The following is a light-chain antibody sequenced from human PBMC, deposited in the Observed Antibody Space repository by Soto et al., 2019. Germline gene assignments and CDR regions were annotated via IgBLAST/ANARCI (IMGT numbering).Light chain of an antibody. Sequence: EIVLTQSPATLSLSPGERATLSCRASQSVRSNLAWYQQKSGQAPRLLIYGASTRATGIPARFSGSGSGTEFSLTISSLQSEDFAVYYCQQYNNWPPITFGQGTRLENK. V-gene: IGKV3-15*01. CDR1: QSVRSN. CDR3: QQYNNWPPIT. J-gene: IGKJ5*01. CDR2: GAS.